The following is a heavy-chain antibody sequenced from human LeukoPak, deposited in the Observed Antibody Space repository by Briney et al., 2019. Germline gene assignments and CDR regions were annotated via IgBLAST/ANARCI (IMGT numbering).Heavy chain of an antibody. D-gene: IGHD3-10*01. V-gene: IGHV3-21*01. CDR1: GFTFSTYS. CDR3: ARSYNSGRDY. Sequence: PGGSLRLSCAASGFTFSTYSMEWVRQAPGEGLEWISSISSSGSYLYYADSVKGRFTISRDNAENSLFLQMNSLKDEDTAVYYCARSYNSGRDYWGQGTLVTVSS. CDR2: ISSSGSYL. J-gene: IGHJ4*02.